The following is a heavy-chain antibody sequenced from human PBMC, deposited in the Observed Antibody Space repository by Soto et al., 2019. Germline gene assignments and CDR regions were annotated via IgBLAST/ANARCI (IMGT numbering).Heavy chain of an antibody. J-gene: IGHJ6*02. V-gene: IGHV4-30-4*01. CDR3: ARDRGYCTNGVCYSYYGMDV. Sequence: SETLSLTCTVSGGSISSGDYYWSWIRQPPGKGLEWIGYIYYSGSTYYNPSLKSRVTISVDTSKNQFSLKLSSVTAADTAVYYCARDRGYCTNGVCYSYYGMDVWGQGTTVTVSS. CDR1: GGSISSGDYY. D-gene: IGHD2-8*01. CDR2: IYYSGST.